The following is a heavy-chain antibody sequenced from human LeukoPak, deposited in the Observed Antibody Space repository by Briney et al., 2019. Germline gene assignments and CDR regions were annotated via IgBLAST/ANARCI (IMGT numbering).Heavy chain of an antibody. V-gene: IGHV1-2*04. D-gene: IGHD3-10*01. CDR1: GYTFTSYY. J-gene: IGHJ4*02. Sequence: ASVKVSCKASGYTFTSYYMHWVRQAPGQGLEWMGWINPNSGGTNYAQKFQGWVTMTRDTSISTAYMELSRLRSDDTAVYYCARDRDYYGSGSLDYWGQGTLVTVSS. CDR3: ARDRDYYGSGSLDY. CDR2: INPNSGGT.